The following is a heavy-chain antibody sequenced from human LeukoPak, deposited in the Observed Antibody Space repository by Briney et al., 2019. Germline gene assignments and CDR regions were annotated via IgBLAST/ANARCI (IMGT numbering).Heavy chain of an antibody. D-gene: IGHD1-26*01. CDR3: VKDRSGTYSFDY. CDR1: GFTFRNYA. CDR2: ISDNGGST. Sequence: GGSLRLSCSASGFTFRNYAMHWVSQAPGKGLEYVSTISDNGGSTSYADSVKGRFTISRDNSKNTLYLQMSSLRPEDTAVCYCVKDRSGTYSFDYWGQGTLVTVSS. J-gene: IGHJ4*02. V-gene: IGHV3-64D*06.